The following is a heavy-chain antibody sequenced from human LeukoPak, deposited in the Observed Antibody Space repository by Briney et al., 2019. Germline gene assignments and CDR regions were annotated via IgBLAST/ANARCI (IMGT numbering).Heavy chain of an antibody. D-gene: IGHD3-9*01. CDR1: GGSISSYY. V-gene: IGHV4-59*01. CDR2: IYYSGST. Sequence: SETLSLTCTVSGGSISSYYWSWIRQPPGKGLEWIGYIYYSGSTNYNPSLKSRVTISVDTSKNQFSLKLSSVTAADTAVYYCARGDYDILTGYFYFDYWGQGTLVTVSS. J-gene: IGHJ4*02. CDR3: ARGDYDILTGYFYFDY.